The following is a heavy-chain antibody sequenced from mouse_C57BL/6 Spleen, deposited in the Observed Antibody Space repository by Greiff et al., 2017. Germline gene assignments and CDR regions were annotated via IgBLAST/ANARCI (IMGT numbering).Heavy chain of an antibody. CDR3: AREGDGYYVGSWFAY. Sequence: EVQLQQSVAELVRPGASVKLSCTASGFNIKNTFMHWVKQRPEQGLEWIGRLDPANGKAKYAPKFPGKATITADTSSSTAYLQLSSLSSEDTAIYYSAREGDGYYVGSWFAYGGQGTLVTVSA. D-gene: IGHD2-3*01. CDR2: LDPANGKA. V-gene: IGHV14-3*01. J-gene: IGHJ3*01. CDR1: GFNIKNTF.